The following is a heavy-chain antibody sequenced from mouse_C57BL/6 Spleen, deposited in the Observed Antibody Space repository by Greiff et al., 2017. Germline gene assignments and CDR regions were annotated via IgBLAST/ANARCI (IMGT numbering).Heavy chain of an antibody. J-gene: IGHJ2*01. CDR2: IDPSDSYT. CDR3: ARSTTVKRGVDY. CDR1: GYTFTSYW. D-gene: IGHD1-1*01. V-gene: IGHV1-69*01. Sequence: VQLQQPGAELVMPGASVKLSCKASGYTFTSYWMHWVKQRPGQGLEWIGEIDPSDSYTNYNQKFKGKSTLTVDKSSSTAYMQLSSLTSEDSAVYYCARSTTVKRGVDYWGQGTTLTVSS.